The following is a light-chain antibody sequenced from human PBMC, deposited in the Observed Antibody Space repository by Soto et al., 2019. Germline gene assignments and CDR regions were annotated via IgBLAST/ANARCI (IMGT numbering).Light chain of an antibody. Sequence: QSVLTQPPSVSAAPGQKVTISCSGSSSNIGNNYVSWYQQFPGTAPKLLIYENDKRPSGIPDRFSGSRSGTSASLGITGLQTGDEADYYCGAWDSSLSLWVFGGGTKLTVL. CDR1: SSNIGNNY. V-gene: IGLV1-51*02. CDR3: GAWDSSLSLWV. CDR2: END. J-gene: IGLJ3*02.